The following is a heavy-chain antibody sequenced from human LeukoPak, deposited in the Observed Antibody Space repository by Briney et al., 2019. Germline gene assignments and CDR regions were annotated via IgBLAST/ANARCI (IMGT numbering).Heavy chain of an antibody. CDR3: ARETTSRVRGSPGYYYMDV. J-gene: IGHJ6*03. CDR2: ISGSGGST. V-gene: IGHV3-23*01. Sequence: GGSLSLSCAASGFTFSSYAMSWVRQAPGKGLEWVSAISGSGGSTYYADSVKGRFTISRDNSKNTLYLQMNSLRAEDTAVYYCARETTSRVRGSPGYYYMDVWGKGTTVTVSS. D-gene: IGHD3-10*01. CDR1: GFTFSSYA.